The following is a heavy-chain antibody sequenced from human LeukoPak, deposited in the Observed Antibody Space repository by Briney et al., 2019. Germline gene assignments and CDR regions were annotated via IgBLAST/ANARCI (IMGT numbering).Heavy chain of an antibody. J-gene: IGHJ6*03. D-gene: IGHD3-9*01. CDR3: ARARGTDILTGYYNYYYYYYMDV. CDR1: GGSISSGGYY. Sequence: PSETLSLTCTVSGGSISSGGYYRSWIRQHPGKGLEWIGYIYYSGSTYYNPSLKSRVTISVDTSKNQFSLKLSSVTAADTAVYYCARARGTDILTGYYNYYYYYYMDVWGKGTTVTVSS. V-gene: IGHV4-31*03. CDR2: IYYSGST.